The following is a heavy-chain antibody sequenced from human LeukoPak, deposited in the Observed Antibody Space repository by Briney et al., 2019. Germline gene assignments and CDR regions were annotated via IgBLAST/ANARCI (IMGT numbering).Heavy chain of an antibody. CDR1: GFTFSSYA. Sequence: GGSLTLSCTASGFTFSSYAMSWVRQAPGKGLEWVSGISGSGGSTYYADSVKGRFTISRDNSKNTLYLQMNSLRAEDTAVYYCAKRTTVGAIDYWGQGTLVTVSS. CDR3: AKRTTVGAIDY. CDR2: ISGSGGST. J-gene: IGHJ4*02. D-gene: IGHD4-23*01. V-gene: IGHV3-23*01.